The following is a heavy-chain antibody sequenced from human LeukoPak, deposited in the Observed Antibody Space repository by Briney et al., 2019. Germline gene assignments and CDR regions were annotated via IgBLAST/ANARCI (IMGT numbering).Heavy chain of an antibody. V-gene: IGHV3-30-3*01. J-gene: IGHJ6*02. CDR1: GFTFSSYA. Sequence: PGGSLRLPCAASGFTFSSYAMHWVRQAPGKGLEWVAVISYDGSNKYYADSVKGRFTISRDNSKNTLYLQMNSLRAEDTAVYYCARDEWLRGNLDGMDVWGQGTTVTVSS. D-gene: IGHD5-12*01. CDR3: ARDEWLRGNLDGMDV. CDR2: ISYDGSNK.